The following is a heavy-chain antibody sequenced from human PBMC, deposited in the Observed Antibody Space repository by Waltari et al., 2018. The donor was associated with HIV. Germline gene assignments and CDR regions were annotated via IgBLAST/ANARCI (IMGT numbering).Heavy chain of an antibody. CDR3: ARDSVPSFDYGDYYYYGIDV. D-gene: IGHD4-17*01. CDR2: INHSGSS. Sequence: WSAGLLRPSETLSLTCAVYGGSFSGYYWSWIRQAPGKGLEWIGEINHSGSSNCNPSLKSRVTISVDTSKNQFSLRVRSVTAADTAVYYCARDSVPSFDYGDYYYYGIDVWSRGTSVTVSS. J-gene: IGHJ6*01. CDR1: GGSFSGYY. V-gene: IGHV4-34*01.